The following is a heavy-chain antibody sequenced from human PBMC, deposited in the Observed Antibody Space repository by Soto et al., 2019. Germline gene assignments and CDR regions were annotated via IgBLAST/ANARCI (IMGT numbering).Heavy chain of an antibody. V-gene: IGHV4-31*03. CDR3: AREITYGDYLWFDP. CDR2: IYYSGST. Sequence: QVQLQESGPVLVKPSQTLSLTCTVSGGSISSGGYYWSWIRQHPGKGLEWIGYIYYSGSTYYNPSLKSRVTISVDTSNNQFSLKLSSVTAADTAVYYCAREITYGDYLWFDPWGEGSMVTVSS. D-gene: IGHD4-17*01. J-gene: IGHJ5*02. CDR1: GGSISSGGYY.